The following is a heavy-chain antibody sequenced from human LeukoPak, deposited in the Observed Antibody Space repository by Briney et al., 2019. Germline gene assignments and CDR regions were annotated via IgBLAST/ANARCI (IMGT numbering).Heavy chain of an antibody. V-gene: IGHV4-59*01. CDR1: GGSISSYY. D-gene: IGHD1-7*01. Sequence: ASETLSLTCTVSGGSISSYYWSWIRQPPGKGLEWIGYIYYSGSTNYNPSLKSRVTISVDTSKNQFSLKLSSVTAADTAVYYCARDHGWNYGYFDYWGQGTLVTVSS. CDR2: IYYSGST. CDR3: ARDHGWNYGYFDY. J-gene: IGHJ4*02.